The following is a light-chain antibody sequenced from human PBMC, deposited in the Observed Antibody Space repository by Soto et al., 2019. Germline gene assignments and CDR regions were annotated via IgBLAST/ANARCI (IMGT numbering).Light chain of an antibody. CDR2: EVN. Sequence: QSVLAQPPSASGSPGQSVAISFTGTSSDVGGYNYVSWYQQHPGKAPKLMIYEVNKRPSGVPDRFSGSKSGNTASLTVSGLQAEDEADYYCRSYAGSCNVFGTGTKVTVL. J-gene: IGLJ1*01. V-gene: IGLV2-8*01. CDR3: RSYAGSCNV. CDR1: SSDVGGYNY.